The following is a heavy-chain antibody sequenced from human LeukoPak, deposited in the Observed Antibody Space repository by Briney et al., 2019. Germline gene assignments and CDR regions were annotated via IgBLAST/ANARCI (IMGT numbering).Heavy chain of an antibody. CDR3: TRVGSAMAIITGDAFDI. CDR1: GFTFGDYA. CDR2: IRSKAYGGTT. J-gene: IGHJ3*02. Sequence: GGSLRLSCTASGFTFGDYAMSWVRQAPGKGLEWVGFIRSKAYGGTTEYAASVKGRFTISRDDSKSIAYLQMNSLKTEDTAVYYCTRVGSAMAIITGDAFDIWGQGTMVTVSS. D-gene: IGHD5-24*01. V-gene: IGHV3-49*04.